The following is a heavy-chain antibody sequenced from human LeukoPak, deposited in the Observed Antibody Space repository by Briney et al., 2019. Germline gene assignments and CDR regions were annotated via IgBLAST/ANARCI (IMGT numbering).Heavy chain of an antibody. CDR3: AKDNVVVITNDRGRYFDY. CDR1: GFTFSSYG. D-gene: IGHD3-22*01. Sequence: GGSLRLSCAASGFTFSSYGMSWVRQAPGKGLEWVSAISGSGGSTYYADSVKGRFTISRDNSKNTLYLQMNSLRAEDTAVYYCAKDNVVVITNDRGRYFDYWGQGTLVTVSS. CDR2: ISGSGGST. V-gene: IGHV3-23*01. J-gene: IGHJ4*02.